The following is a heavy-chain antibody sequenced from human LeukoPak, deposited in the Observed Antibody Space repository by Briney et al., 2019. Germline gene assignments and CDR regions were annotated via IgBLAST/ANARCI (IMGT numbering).Heavy chain of an antibody. D-gene: IGHD1-26*01. CDR1: GGSISSYY. J-gene: IGHJ4*02. Sequence: SETLSLTCTVSGGSISSYYWSWIRQPPGKGLEWIGYIYYSGSTNYNPSLKSRVTISVDTSKNQFSLKLSSVTAADTAVCYCARDFGGSYYPYWGQGTLVTVSS. CDR2: IYYSGST. V-gene: IGHV4-59*01. CDR3: ARDFGGSYYPY.